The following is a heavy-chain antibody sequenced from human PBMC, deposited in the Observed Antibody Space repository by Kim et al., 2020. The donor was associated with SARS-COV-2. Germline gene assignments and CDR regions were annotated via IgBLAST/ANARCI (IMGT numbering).Heavy chain of an antibody. CDR2: ISSSTSHI. CDR3: ARDDGAYARFSGMDV. D-gene: IGHD4-17*01. Sequence: GGSLRLSCGGSGFMFSNSGMNWVRQAPGKGLEWLLYISSSTSHIYYANSVWARFTISRDNAKNSVYLQMNSLRDEDTAVYYCARDDGAYARFSGMDVWG. V-gene: IGHV3-48*02. J-gene: IGHJ6*02. CDR1: GFMFSNSG.